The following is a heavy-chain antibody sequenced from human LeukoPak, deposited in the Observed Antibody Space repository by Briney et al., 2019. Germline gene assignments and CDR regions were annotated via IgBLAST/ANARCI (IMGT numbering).Heavy chain of an antibody. CDR3: ARRKDYYDYTGYGEVDY. CDR2: IYPGDSDT. D-gene: IGHD3-9*01. V-gene: IGHV5-51*01. CDR1: GYTFTNYW. J-gene: IGHJ4*02. Sequence: GESLKISCKGSGYTFTNYWIAWVRQMPGKGLEWMGSIYPGDSDTRYSPSFQGQVTISTDKSISTTYLYWSSLKASDTAMYYCARRKDYYDYTGYGEVDYWGQGTLVTVSS.